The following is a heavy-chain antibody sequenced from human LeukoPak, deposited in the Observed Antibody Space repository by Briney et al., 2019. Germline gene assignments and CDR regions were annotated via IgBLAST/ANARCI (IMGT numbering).Heavy chain of an antibody. CDR1: GGSISTHY. Sequence: SETLSLTCTVSGGSISTHYWNWIRQPPGKGLEWIGYIYYSGSTNYSPSLKSRVTISVDTSKNQFSLKLSSVTAADTAVYYCARQPLVRGTTYGMDVWGQGTTVTVSS. CDR2: IYYSGST. J-gene: IGHJ6*02. V-gene: IGHV4-59*08. D-gene: IGHD2-2*01. CDR3: ARQPLVRGTTYGMDV.